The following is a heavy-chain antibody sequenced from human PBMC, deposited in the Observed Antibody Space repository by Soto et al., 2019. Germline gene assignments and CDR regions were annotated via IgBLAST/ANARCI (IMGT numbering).Heavy chain of an antibody. Sequence: QVQLQESGPGLVEPSQTLSLICTVSGASIITDGYYWTWIRQHPGKGLEWLGYIHYSGGATYSPCHSPSLNSRIAISVTISKSLFSLKLTSVTAADTAVYSCASDPAYCQDTIGYHPFHPWGQGTLVTVAS. V-gene: IGHV4-31*03. J-gene: IGHJ5*02. CDR1: GASIITDGYY. CDR2: IHYSGGATYSP. D-gene: IGHD2-21*01. CDR3: ASDPAYCQDTIGYHPFHP.